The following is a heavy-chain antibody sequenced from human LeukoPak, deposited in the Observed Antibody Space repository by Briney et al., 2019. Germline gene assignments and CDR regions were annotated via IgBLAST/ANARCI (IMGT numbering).Heavy chain of an antibody. V-gene: IGHV3-53*01. CDR2: IYTGGNT. CDR3: ARGDDSGYYDYFDY. D-gene: IGHD3-22*01. Sequence: GGSLRLSCAASGFTVDSNYLSWVRQAPGKGLEWVSAIYTGGNTYYAASVKGRFTISRDFSKNTVFLHMNSLRAEDTAMYYCARGDDSGYYDYFDYWGQGALVTVSS. CDR1: GFTVDSNY. J-gene: IGHJ4*02.